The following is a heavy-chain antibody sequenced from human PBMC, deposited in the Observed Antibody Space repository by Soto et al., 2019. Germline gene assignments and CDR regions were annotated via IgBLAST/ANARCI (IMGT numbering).Heavy chain of an antibody. CDR1: GFTFSSYS. V-gene: IGHV3-48*01. D-gene: IGHD2-2*01. CDR3: ARGAYCSSTSCYEFPPDY. CDR2: ISSSSSTI. J-gene: IGHJ4*02. Sequence: PGGSLRLSCAASGFTFSSYSMNWVRQAPGKGLEWVSYISSSSSTIYYADSVKGRFTISRGNAKNSLYLQMNSLRAEDTAVYYCARGAYCSSTSCYEFPPDYWGQGTLVTVSS.